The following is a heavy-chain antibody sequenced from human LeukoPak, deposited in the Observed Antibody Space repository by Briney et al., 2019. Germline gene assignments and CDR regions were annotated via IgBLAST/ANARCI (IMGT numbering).Heavy chain of an antibody. Sequence: PGGSLRLSCAASGFTFSSYGMHWVRQAPGKGLEWVAVISYDGSNKYYADSVKGRFTISRDNSKNTLYLQMNSLRAEDTAVHYCAKEEGFNWNDDYYYYYGMDVWGQGTTVTVSS. CDR3: AKEEGFNWNDDYYYYYGMDV. CDR1: GFTFSSYG. J-gene: IGHJ6*02. D-gene: IGHD1-20*01. CDR2: ISYDGSNK. V-gene: IGHV3-30*18.